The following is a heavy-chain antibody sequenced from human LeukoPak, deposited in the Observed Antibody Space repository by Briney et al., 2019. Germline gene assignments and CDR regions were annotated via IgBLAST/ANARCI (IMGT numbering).Heavy chain of an antibody. V-gene: IGHV3-21*01. CDR2: ISSSSSYI. J-gene: IGHJ4*02. D-gene: IGHD3-9*01. Sequence: GGSLRLSCPASGFTFSSYSMNWVRQAPGKGLEWVSSISSSSSYIYYADSVKGRFTISRDNAKNSLYLQMNSLRAEDTAVYYCARDRYFDWPHAADYWGQGTLVTVSS. CDR1: GFTFSSYS. CDR3: ARDRYFDWPHAADY.